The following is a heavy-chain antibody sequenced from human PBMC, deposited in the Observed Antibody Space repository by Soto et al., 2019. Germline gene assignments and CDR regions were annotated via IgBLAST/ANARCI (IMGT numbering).Heavy chain of an antibody. Sequence: GGSLRLSCAASGFTCSSYAMSWVRQAPGKGLEWVSAISGSGGSTYYADSVKGRFTISRDNSKNTLYLQMNSLRAEDTAVYYCAKDRRILTGYPTQNDYWGQGTLVTVSS. D-gene: IGHD3-9*01. CDR1: GFTCSSYA. V-gene: IGHV3-23*01. J-gene: IGHJ4*02. CDR3: AKDRRILTGYPTQNDY. CDR2: ISGSGGST.